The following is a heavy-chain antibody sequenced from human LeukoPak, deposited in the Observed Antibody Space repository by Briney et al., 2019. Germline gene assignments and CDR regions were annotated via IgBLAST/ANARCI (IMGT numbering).Heavy chain of an antibody. J-gene: IGHJ4*02. D-gene: IGHD6-13*01. CDR3: AAVAAADSDY. CDR2: ISYDASRK. V-gene: IGHV3-30*03. Sequence: PGGSLRLSCAASGFSFSYYGMHWVRQAPGKGLEWVAIISYDASRKYYADSVKGRFTISRDNSKNTLSLQMNSLRAEDTAVYYCAAVAAADSDYWGQGTLVTVSS. CDR1: GFSFSYYG.